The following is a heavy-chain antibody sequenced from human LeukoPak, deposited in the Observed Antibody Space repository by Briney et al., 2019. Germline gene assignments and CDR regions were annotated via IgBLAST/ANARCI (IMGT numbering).Heavy chain of an antibody. CDR2: INPNSGGT. CDR3: ARDLLGQERVTTDAFDI. Sequence: ASVKVSCKASGYTFTGYYMYWVRQAPGQGLECLGRINPNSGGTNYAQKFQGRVTMTRDTSISTAYMELSRLRSDDTAVYYCARDLLGQERVTTDAFDIWGQGTMVTVSS. D-gene: IGHD4-17*01. V-gene: IGHV1-2*06. CDR1: GYTFTGYY. J-gene: IGHJ3*02.